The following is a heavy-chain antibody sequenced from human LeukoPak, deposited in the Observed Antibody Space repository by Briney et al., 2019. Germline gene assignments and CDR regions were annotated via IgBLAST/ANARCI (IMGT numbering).Heavy chain of an antibody. CDR2: IWYDGSNK. CDR3: AREVGTSLYGMDV. J-gene: IGHJ6*02. Sequence: GGSLRLSCAASGFTFSSYGMHWVRQAPGKGLEWVAVIWYDGSNKYYADSVKGRFTISRDNSKNTLYLQVNSLRAEDTAVYYCAREVGTSLYGMDVWGQGTTVTVSS. V-gene: IGHV3-33*01. D-gene: IGHD2-2*01. CDR1: GFTFSSYG.